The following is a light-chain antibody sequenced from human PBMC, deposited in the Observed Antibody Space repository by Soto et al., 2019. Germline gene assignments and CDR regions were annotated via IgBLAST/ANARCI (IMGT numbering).Light chain of an antibody. Sequence: DIQMTQAPSRLAASVGDRVAITCRASQGMSTDVKWYAQKPGKAPQHLIDAASSLQSRVPSRLSGSGSGTDVTLTFSSQQSEDFAIYYWQQSNGIPYTFGQGTKVDSK. V-gene: IGKV1-39*01. CDR1: QGMSTD. CDR3: QQSNGIPYT. J-gene: IGKJ2*01. CDR2: AAS.